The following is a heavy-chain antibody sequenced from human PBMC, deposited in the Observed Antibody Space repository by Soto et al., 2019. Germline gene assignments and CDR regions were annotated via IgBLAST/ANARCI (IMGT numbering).Heavy chain of an antibody. CDR1: GFTVSNNY. D-gene: IGHD3-16*01. CDR3: TQLGAFDV. Sequence: EVQLVESGGALIQPGGSLILSCAAPGFTVSNNYISWVRQAPGKGLEWVSLMYSGGSTHYANSVKGRFTISRDGSKNTVYLQMKSLRAEDTAVYYCTQLGAFDVWGQGTMVTVSS. V-gene: IGHV3-53*01. CDR2: MYSGGST. J-gene: IGHJ3*01.